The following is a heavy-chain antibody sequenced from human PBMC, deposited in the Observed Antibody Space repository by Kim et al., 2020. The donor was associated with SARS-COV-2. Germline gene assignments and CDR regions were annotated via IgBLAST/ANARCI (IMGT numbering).Heavy chain of an antibody. D-gene: IGHD3-3*01. Sequence: GGSLRLSCAASGFTVSSNYMSWVRQAPGKGLEWVAVISSGGSTYHAASAKGRLTISSDNSSNTPHLQMNSMRAEDTAAYYCAIGGSGDFGSVAF. CDR2: ISSGGST. CDR1: GFTVSSNY. CDR3: AIGGSGDFGSVAF. J-gene: IGHJ3*01. V-gene: IGHV3-53*01.